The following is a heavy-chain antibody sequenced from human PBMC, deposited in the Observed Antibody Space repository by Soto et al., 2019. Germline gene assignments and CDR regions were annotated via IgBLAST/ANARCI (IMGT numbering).Heavy chain of an antibody. CDR3: ARVADITIFGVVITPYNWFDP. D-gene: IGHD3-3*01. Sequence: ASVKVSCKASGYTFTSYGISWVRQAPGQGLEWMGWISAYNGNTNYAQKLQGRVTMTTDTSTSTAYMELRSLRSDDTAVYYCARVADITIFGVVITPYNWFDPWGQGTLVTVPS. CDR1: GYTFTSYG. V-gene: IGHV1-18*01. CDR2: ISAYNGNT. J-gene: IGHJ5*02.